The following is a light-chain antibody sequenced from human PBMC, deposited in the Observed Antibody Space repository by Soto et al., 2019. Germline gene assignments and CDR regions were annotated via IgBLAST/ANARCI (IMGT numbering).Light chain of an antibody. V-gene: IGKV1-5*03. CDR3: QQYSDSSRS. J-gene: IGKJ1*01. CDR1: QNIDTW. Sequence: DIQMTQSPSTLSASSGDRITISCRASQNIDTWLAWYQQRPGEAPKLLIYTASNLENGVPSSFSGSGSGTAFTLPISSLQPEDFENYYCQQYSDSSRSFGQGTQVE. CDR2: TAS.